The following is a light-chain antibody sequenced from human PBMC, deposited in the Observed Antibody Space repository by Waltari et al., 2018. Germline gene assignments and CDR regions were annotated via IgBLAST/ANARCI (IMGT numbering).Light chain of an antibody. CDR2: RAS. V-gene: IGKV1-5*03. CDR1: QFIGNS. Sequence: DVQMTQSPSTLSASIGDRVTITCRAGQFIGNSLAWYQQKPVRDPKLLIYRASDLEAGVPSRFSGTGAEIEFAFTISSLQPDDFATDYCQQYSSFSGTFGQGT. CDR3: QQYSSFSGT. J-gene: IGKJ1*01.